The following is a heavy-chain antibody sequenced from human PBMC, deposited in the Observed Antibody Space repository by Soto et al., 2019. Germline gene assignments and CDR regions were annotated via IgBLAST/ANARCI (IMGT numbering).Heavy chain of an antibody. Sequence: QVQLVQSGAEVKKPGSSVKVSCQASGGTFSNYTINWVRQSPGQGLEWMGSFIHILNIAVYAQTFQGRVSFTADMSTSTAYMALHSLRSEDMAVYYCARAYGGYCTGGDCSDQGGVDIWGQGTMVSLCS. CDR1: GGTFSNYT. CDR2: FIHILNIA. V-gene: IGHV1-69*02. CDR3: ARAYGGYCTGGDCSDQGGVDI. D-gene: IGHD2-8*02. J-gene: IGHJ3*02.